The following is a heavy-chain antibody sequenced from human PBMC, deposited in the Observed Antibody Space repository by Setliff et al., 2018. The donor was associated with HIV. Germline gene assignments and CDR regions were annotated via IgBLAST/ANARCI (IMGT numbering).Heavy chain of an antibody. Sequence: PSETLSLTCTVSGGSIRSGSYYWTWIRQPAGKGPEWIGHIYTNGYTSYNPSLKRRLTISVDTSKNEFSLKLTSVTAADTAVYYCASRVYYYDESAILREEGFVPWGQGTLVTVSS. CDR1: GGSIRSGSYY. J-gene: IGHJ5*02. V-gene: IGHV4-61*09. D-gene: IGHD3-22*01. CDR3: ASRVYYYDESAILREEGFVP. CDR2: IYTNGYT.